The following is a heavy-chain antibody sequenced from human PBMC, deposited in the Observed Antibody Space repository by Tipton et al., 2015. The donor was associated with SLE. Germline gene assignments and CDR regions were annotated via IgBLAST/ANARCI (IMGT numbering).Heavy chain of an antibody. Sequence: TLSLTCTVSGSSISSAYYWGWIRQTPGKGLEWIGNIYHSGSTYYNPSLKSRVTISEDTSKNQFSLKVSSVTAADTAVYYCARGGVGGYDYFDYWGQGTLVTVSS. CDR3: ARGGVGGYDYFDY. CDR2: IYHSGST. V-gene: IGHV4-38-2*02. J-gene: IGHJ4*02. D-gene: IGHD5-12*01. CDR1: GSSISSAYY.